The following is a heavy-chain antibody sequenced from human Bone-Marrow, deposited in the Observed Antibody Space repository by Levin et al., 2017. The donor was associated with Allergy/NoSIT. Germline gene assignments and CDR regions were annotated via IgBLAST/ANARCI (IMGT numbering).Heavy chain of an antibody. J-gene: IGHJ4*02. Sequence: LSLTCAASGFSLSNAWMNWVRQAPGKGLEWIGRITSKPDGAATDYAAPLKGRFTISRDDSTNTLFLQMHSLKVEDTAVYYCATQFQWWGQGTLVTVSS. CDR3: ATQFQW. D-gene: IGHD6-19*01. CDR2: ITSKPDGAAT. V-gene: IGHV3-15*01. CDR1: GFSLSNAW.